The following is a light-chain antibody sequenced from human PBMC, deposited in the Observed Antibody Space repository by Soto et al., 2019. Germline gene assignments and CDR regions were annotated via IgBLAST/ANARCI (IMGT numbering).Light chain of an antibody. CDR3: AAWDDSLSGRGV. V-gene: IGLV1-47*01. J-gene: IGLJ1*01. CDR1: SFNIGSNY. CDR2: RNN. Sequence: QSVLTQPPSASVTPGQRVTISCPGSSFNIGSNYVYWYQQLTGTAPNHLISRNNQRPSGVPDRFSGSKSGPSASLAISGLRSEDEADYYCAAWDDSLSGRGVFGTGTKVTVL.